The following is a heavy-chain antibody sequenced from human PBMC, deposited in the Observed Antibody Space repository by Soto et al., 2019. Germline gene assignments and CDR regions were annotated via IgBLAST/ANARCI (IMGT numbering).Heavy chain of an antibody. V-gene: IGHV4-39*01. J-gene: IGHJ4*02. Sequence: PSETLSLTCTFSGCTITSSSYYWGWIRQPPGKGLEWIGNIYYSGSTYYNPSLKSRVTISVDTSKNQFSLKLSSVTAADTAVYYCMLGSGWKDFDYWGQGTLVTVSS. CDR1: GCTITSSSYY. CDR3: MLGSGWKDFDY. CDR2: IYYSGST. D-gene: IGHD3-22*01.